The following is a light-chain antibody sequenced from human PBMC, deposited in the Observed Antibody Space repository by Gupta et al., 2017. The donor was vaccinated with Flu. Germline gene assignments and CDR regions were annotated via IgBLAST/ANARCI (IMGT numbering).Light chain of an antibody. CDR2: RVN. Sequence: HSALSPPSSVPGPPGPPITLHCTDTSGHFDSYNYLSWYQLHPGEAPRLISYRVNDRPSGVSDRFSASKSGNTAFLTISGLQTEDEADDFCCSQGGGSTFDVFGTGTQVTVL. CDR1: SGHFDSYNY. CDR3: CSQGGGSTFDV. J-gene: IGLJ1*01. V-gene: IGLV2-14*03.